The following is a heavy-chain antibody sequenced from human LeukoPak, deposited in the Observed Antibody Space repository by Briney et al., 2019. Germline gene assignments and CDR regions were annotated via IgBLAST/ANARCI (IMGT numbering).Heavy chain of an antibody. Sequence: PSETLSLTCTVSGGSIRSYWWSWIRQPPGKGLEYIGYIFYSGSTNYNPSLKSRVTISVDTSKIHFSLRLSSVTAADTAVYYCARRGGGHAFDIWGQGTMVTVSS. J-gene: IGHJ3*02. CDR2: IFYSGST. D-gene: IGHD3-16*01. CDR3: ARRGGGHAFDI. V-gene: IGHV4-59*08. CDR1: GGSIRSYW.